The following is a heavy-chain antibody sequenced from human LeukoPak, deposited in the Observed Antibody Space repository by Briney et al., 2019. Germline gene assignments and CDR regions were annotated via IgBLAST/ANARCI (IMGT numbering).Heavy chain of an antibody. V-gene: IGHV3-23*01. CDR3: AKGPYYYGSGSYTDY. J-gene: IGHJ4*02. CDR2: ISGSRGST. CDR1: GFTFSSYA. Sequence: RGSVKLSCAASGFTFSSYAMSWVRQAPGQGLEWVSAISGSRGSTYYADSVKGRFTISRDNSKNTPYLQMNSLRAEDTAVYYCAKGPYYYGSGSYTDYWGQGTLVTVSS. D-gene: IGHD3-10*01.